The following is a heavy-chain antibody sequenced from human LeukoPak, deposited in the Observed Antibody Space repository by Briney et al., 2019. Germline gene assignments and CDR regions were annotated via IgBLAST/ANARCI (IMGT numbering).Heavy chain of an antibody. V-gene: IGHV1-18*01. CDR3: ARDWGMTPLSYYGSGSYRANFDY. D-gene: IGHD3-10*01. J-gene: IGHJ4*02. CDR2: IGAYNGNT. CDR1: GYTFTSYG. Sequence: ASVKVSCKASGYTFTSYGISWVRQAPGQGFEWMGWIGAYNGNTNYAQKLQGRVTMTTDTSTSTAYMELRSLRSDDTAVYYCARDWGMTPLSYYGSGSYRANFDYWGQGTLVTVSS.